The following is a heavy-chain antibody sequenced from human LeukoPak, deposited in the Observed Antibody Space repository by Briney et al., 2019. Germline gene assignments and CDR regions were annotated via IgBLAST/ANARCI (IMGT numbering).Heavy chain of an antibody. D-gene: IGHD4-17*01. Sequence: PGGSLRLSCAASGFTFSSFAMSWVRQAPGKGLEWVSVITPSDGSTYYSDSVRGRFTISRDNSENTMYLQMNSLRAEDTAVYYCAKAQTMTMVTTVFYYGMDVWGQGTTVIVSS. CDR3: AKAQTMTMVTTVFYYGMDV. CDR2: ITPSDGST. V-gene: IGHV3-23*01. CDR1: GFTFSSFA. J-gene: IGHJ6*02.